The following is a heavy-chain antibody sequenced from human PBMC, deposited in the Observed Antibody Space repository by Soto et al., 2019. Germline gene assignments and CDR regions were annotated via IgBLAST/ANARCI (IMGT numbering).Heavy chain of an antibody. J-gene: IGHJ4*02. Sequence: LRLSCAASGFTVSSNYMSWVRQAPGKGLEWVSVIYSGGSTYYADSVKGRFTISRDNSKNTLYLQVNSLRAEDTAVYYCAKASGSIYGEDYFDYWGQGTLVTVSS. V-gene: IGHV3-53*01. D-gene: IGHD5-18*01. CDR3: AKASGSIYGEDYFDY. CDR2: IYSGGST. CDR1: GFTVSSNY.